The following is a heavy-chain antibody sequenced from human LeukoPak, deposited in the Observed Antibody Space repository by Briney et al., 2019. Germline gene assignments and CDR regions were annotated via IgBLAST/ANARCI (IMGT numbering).Heavy chain of an antibody. D-gene: IGHD2-2*01. CDR3: ARGPGCSTPNCHNWFDP. CDR2: IYTSGIT. CDR1: GGSISRYY. Sequence: SETLSLTCTVSGGSISRYYWSWIRQPAGKGLEWIGRIYTSGITDYNPALKSRVTMSVDTSKNQFSLKLSSVTAADTAVYYCARGPGCSTPNCHNWFDPWGQGTLVTVSS. J-gene: IGHJ5*02. V-gene: IGHV4-4*07.